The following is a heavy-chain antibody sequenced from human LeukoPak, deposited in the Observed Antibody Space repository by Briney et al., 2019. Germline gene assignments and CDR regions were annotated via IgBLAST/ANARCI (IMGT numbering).Heavy chain of an antibody. D-gene: IGHD4-17*01. CDR1: GFTFRSAW. Sequence: PGESLRLSCGASGFTFRSAWMSWVRQAPGKGLEWVSAISGSGGSTYYADSVKGRFTISRDNSKNTLYLQMNSLRAEDTAVYYCAKWGHDYGDLIVHWGQGTLVTVSS. CDR3: AKWGHDYGDLIVH. CDR2: ISGSGGST. V-gene: IGHV3-23*01. J-gene: IGHJ4*02.